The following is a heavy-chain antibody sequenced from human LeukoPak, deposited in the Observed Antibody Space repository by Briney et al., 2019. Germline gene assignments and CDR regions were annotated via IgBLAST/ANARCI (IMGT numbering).Heavy chain of an antibody. V-gene: IGHV3-23*01. CDR3: AKRYSSSWELDY. J-gene: IGHJ4*02. Sequence: PGGSLRLSCAASGFTFSSYAMSWVRQAPGKGLEWVSAISGSGGSTYYADSVKGRFTISRDNSKNTLYLQMNSLRAEDTAVYHCAKRYSSSWELDYWGQGTLVTVSS. CDR2: ISGSGGST. CDR1: GFTFSSYA. D-gene: IGHD6-13*01.